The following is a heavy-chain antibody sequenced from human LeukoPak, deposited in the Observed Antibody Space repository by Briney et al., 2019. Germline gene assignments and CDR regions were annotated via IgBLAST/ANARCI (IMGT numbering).Heavy chain of an antibody. Sequence: ASVKVSCKASGYTFTGYYVHWVRQAPGQGLEWMGWINPNSGGTNYAQKFQGRVTMTRDTSISTAYMELSRLRSDDTVVYYCARVLTLRTGHFDYWGQGTLVTVSS. CDR3: ARVLTLRTGHFDY. V-gene: IGHV1-2*02. D-gene: IGHD1-1*01. CDR1: GYTFTGYY. J-gene: IGHJ4*02. CDR2: INPNSGGT.